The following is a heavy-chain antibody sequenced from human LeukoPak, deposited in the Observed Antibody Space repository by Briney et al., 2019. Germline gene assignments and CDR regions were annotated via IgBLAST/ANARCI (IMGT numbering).Heavy chain of an antibody. CDR3: AKVQGAWRLYYDSSGSYYFDY. D-gene: IGHD3-22*01. CDR1: GFTFSYYA. Sequence: QTGGSLRLSCAASGFTFSYYAMSWVRQAPGKGLEWVSVVSGSGDSTYYADSVKGRFTISRDNSKNTLYLQMNSLRAEDTAVYYCAKVQGAWRLYYDSSGSYYFDYWGQGTLVAVSS. V-gene: IGHV3-23*01. J-gene: IGHJ4*02. CDR2: VSGSGDST.